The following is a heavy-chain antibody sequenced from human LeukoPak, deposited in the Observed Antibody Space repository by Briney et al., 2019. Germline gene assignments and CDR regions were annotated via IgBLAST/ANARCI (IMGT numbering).Heavy chain of an antibody. Sequence: SETLSLTCTVSGGSISSSSYYWGWIRHPPGKGLEWIGSIYYSGSTYYNPSLKSRVTISVDTSKNQFSLKLSSVTAADTAVYYCARTEDEYSSSGWFDPWGQGTLVTVSS. CDR3: ARTEDEYSSSGWFDP. CDR2: IYYSGST. D-gene: IGHD6-6*01. V-gene: IGHV4-39*01. CDR1: GGSISSSSYY. J-gene: IGHJ5*02.